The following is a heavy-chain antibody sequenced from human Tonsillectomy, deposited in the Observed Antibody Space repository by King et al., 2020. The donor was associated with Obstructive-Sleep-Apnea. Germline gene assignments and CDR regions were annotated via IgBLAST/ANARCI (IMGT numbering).Heavy chain of an antibody. J-gene: IGHJ4*02. V-gene: IGHV3-33*06. CDR2: IWYDGSNK. CDR3: AKDRHLGFSSSSPNYYFDY. Sequence: VQLVESGGGVVQPGRSLRLSCAASGFTFSSYGMHWVRQAPGKGLEWVAVIWYDGSNKYYADSVKGRFTISRDNSKNTLYLQMNSLRAEDTAVYYCAKDRHLGFSSSSPNYYFDYWGQGTLVTVSS. D-gene: IGHD6-6*01. CDR1: GFTFSSYG.